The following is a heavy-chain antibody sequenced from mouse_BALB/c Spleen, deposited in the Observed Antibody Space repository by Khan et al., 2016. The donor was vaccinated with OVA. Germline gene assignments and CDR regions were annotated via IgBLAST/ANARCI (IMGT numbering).Heavy chain of an antibody. Sequence: EVELVESGGGLVQPGGSRKLSCAASGFTFSSFGMHWVRQAPKKGLEWVAYISSGSSTIYYVDTVKGRFTISRDNPKNTLFLQMPSLRSEDTAKYDCESSGGNFHWYFDVWGAGTSVTVSS. CDR3: ESSGGNFHWYFDV. J-gene: IGHJ1*01. CDR2: ISSGSSTI. CDR1: GFTFSSFG. D-gene: IGHD2-1*01. V-gene: IGHV5-17*02.